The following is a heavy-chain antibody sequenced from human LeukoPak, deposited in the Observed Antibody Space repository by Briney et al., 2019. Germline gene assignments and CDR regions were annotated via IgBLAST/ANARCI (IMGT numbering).Heavy chain of an antibody. CDR3: ARQPREASSGAL. CDR2: ISSSSSTI. J-gene: IGHJ4*02. Sequence: GGSLRLSCAASGFTFSSYSMNWVRQAPGKGLEWVSYISSSSSTIYYTDSVKGRFTISRDDAKNSLYLQMNSLRAEDTAVYYCARQPREASSGALWGQGTLVTVSS. CDR1: GFTFSSYS. D-gene: IGHD6-6*01. V-gene: IGHV3-48*01.